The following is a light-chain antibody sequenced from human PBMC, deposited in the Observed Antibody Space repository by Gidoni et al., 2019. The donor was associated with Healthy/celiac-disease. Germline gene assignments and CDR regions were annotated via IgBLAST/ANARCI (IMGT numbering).Light chain of an antibody. CDR3: QAWDSSLYV. CDR2: QDS. J-gene: IGLJ1*01. V-gene: IGLV3-1*01. CDR1: KLGDKY. Sequence: SYELTQPPSVSVSPGQTASITCSGDKLGDKYACWYQQKPGQSPVLVIDQDSKRRSGIPERFSGSNSGNTATLTISGTQAMDEADYYCQAWDSSLYVFGTGTKVTVL.